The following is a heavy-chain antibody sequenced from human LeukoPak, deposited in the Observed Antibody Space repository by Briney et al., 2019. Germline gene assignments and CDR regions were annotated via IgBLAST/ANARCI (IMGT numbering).Heavy chain of an antibody. CDR2: IYSSGST. CDR3: ARLGSITTARFDY. D-gene: IGHD6-13*01. V-gene: IGHV4-59*01. CDR1: GDSLSNYY. J-gene: IGHJ4*02. Sequence: SETLSLTCAVSGDSLSNYYWSWIRQPPGEGLEWIGYIYSSGSTNYNPSIKSRVTISVDTSKNNLCLNLSSVTEADTAVNYCARLGSITTARFDYWGQGTLVTVSS.